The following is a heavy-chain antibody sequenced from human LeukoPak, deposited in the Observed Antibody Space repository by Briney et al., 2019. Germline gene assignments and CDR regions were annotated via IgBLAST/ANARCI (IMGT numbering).Heavy chain of an antibody. J-gene: IGHJ4*02. CDR3: TRVGITIFGVVITDLDY. V-gene: IGHV3-49*04. Sequence: GGSLRLSCAASGFTFSSYAMSWVRQAPGKGLEWVGFIRSKAYGGTTEYAASVKGRFTISRDDSKSIAYLQMNSLKTEDTAVYYCTRVGITIFGVVITDLDYWGQGTLVTVSS. D-gene: IGHD3-3*01. CDR1: GFTFSSYA. CDR2: IRSKAYGGTT.